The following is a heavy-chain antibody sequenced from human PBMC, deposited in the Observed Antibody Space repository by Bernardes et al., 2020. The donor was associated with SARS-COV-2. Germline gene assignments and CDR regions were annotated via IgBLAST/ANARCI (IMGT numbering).Heavy chain of an antibody. J-gene: IGHJ4*02. D-gene: IGHD6-6*01. CDR1: GFTFSDYW. V-gene: IGHV3-7*03. CDR3: TRDRRDSSSSIN. Sequence: GGSLRLSCAASGFTFSDYWMSWVRQAPGGGLEWVANINQVGSEQYYVDSVKGRFTISRDNAKNSLYLHLNNVKTEDTAIYYCTRDRRDSSSSINWGQGTLVTVSS. CDR2: INQVGSEQ.